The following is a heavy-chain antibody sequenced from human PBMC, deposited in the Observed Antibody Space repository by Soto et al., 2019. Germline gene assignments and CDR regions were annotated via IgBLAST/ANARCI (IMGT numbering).Heavy chain of an antibody. CDR2: ISGSTIYA. V-gene: IGHV3-11*03. CDR3: ARSGRGTPRSSLDT. J-gene: IGHJ5*02. D-gene: IGHD1-26*01. Sequence: PGGSLRLSCAASGFSFSDHYMIWVRQAPGKGLEWVSYISGSTIYARYADSVEGRFTISRDNTKNSLYLQMNSLRADDTAVYYCARSGRGTPRSSLDTWGQRTLVTVSS. CDR1: GFSFSDHY.